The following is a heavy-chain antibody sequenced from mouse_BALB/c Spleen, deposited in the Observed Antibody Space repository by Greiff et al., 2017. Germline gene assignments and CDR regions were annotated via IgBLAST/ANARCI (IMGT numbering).Heavy chain of an antibody. Sequence: EVKLMESGGGLVKPGGSLKLSCAASGFTFSDYYMYWVRQTPEKRLEWVATISSGGSTYYPDSVKGRFTISRDNARNILYLQMSSLRSEDTAMYYCARGDGYDAYWGQGTLVTVSA. CDR2: ISSGGST. CDR1: GFTFSDYY. V-gene: IGHV5-6-5*01. CDR3: ARGDGYDAY. J-gene: IGHJ3*01. D-gene: IGHD2-2*01.